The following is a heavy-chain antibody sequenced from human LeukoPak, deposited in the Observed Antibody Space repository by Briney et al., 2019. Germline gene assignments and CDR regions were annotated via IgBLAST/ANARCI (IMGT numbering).Heavy chain of an antibody. CDR1: GGSISSYY. D-gene: IGHD6-19*01. CDR2: IYTSGST. J-gene: IGHJ3*02. Sequence: SETLSLTCTVSGGSISSYYWSWIRQPAGKGLEWIGRIYTSGSTNYNPSLKSRVTISVDTSKNQFSLKLSSVTAADTAVYYCAKSDLVGYSSGRGRVGAFDIWGQGTMVTVSS. CDR3: AKSDLVGYSSGRGRVGAFDI. V-gene: IGHV4-4*07.